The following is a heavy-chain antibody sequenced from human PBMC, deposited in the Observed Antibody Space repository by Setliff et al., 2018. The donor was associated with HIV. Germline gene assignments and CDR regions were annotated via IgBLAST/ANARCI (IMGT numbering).Heavy chain of an antibody. Sequence: GGSLRLSCAASGFSFESHWMHWVRQSPGKGLVWISRISGDGTRTAYADSAKGRFTISRDNAANTLYLQVDGLRGEDSAVYYCVRDRIEGRTVFDTWGLGTLVTVPQ. CDR1: GFSFESHW. J-gene: IGHJ4*02. V-gene: IGHV3-74*01. CDR3: VRDRIEGRTVFDT. CDR2: ISGDGTRT. D-gene: IGHD2-8*02.